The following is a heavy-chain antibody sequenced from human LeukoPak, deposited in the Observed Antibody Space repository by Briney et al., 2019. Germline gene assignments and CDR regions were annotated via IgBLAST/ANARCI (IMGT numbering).Heavy chain of an antibody. CDR2: ISGGST. D-gene: IGHD3-3*01. CDR1: GFTFNSYA. J-gene: IGHJ3*02. V-gene: IGHV3-23*01. Sequence: GGSLRLSCAASGFTFNSYAMSWVRQAPGKGLEWASAISGGSTYYADSVKGRFTIFRDDSKNILYLQMNSLRAEDMAVYYCVKDWSRWAFDIWGQGTMVTVSS. CDR3: VKDWSRWAFDI.